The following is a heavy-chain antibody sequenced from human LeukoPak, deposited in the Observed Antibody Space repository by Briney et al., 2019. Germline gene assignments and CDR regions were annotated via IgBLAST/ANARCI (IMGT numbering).Heavy chain of an antibody. J-gene: IGHJ6*03. D-gene: IGHD5-18*01. Sequence: SSETLSLNCTVSGGSISSGDYYWSWIRQPPGKGLEWIGYIYYSGSTYYNPSLKSRVTISVDTSKNQFSLKLSSVTAADTAVYYCARDSADTAMALYYYYMDVWGKGTTVTVSS. CDR3: ARDSADTAMALYYYYMDV. CDR2: IYYSGST. V-gene: IGHV4-30-4*08. CDR1: GGSISSGDYY.